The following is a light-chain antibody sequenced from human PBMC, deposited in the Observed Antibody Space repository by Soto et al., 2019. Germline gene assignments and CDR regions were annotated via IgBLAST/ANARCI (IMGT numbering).Light chain of an antibody. Sequence: IVLTQSPGTLSLSPGERATLSCRASQTFITNHLAWFQQKPGQAPRLLIYDISRRATGIPDRFSGSASGTDLTFTVSRLEPEDVAVNFCQPYGGSPLYTFGQGTKIEIK. CDR3: QPYGGSPLYT. CDR2: DIS. V-gene: IGKV3-20*01. J-gene: IGKJ2*01. CDR1: QTFITNH.